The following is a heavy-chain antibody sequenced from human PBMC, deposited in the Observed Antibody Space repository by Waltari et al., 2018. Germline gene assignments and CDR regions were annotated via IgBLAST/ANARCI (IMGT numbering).Heavy chain of an antibody. CDR3: ARREHFGDSLDY. Sequence: QVQRVQSGAAVKKPGAPVRVPCKASVYTFRGYYIHWVRQAPGQGLEWMGRINPNTGDTKFAQNFRVRVTMTRDTSISTAYMELSGLRSDDTAMYFCARREHFGDSLDYWGQGTLVAVSS. J-gene: IGHJ4*02. D-gene: IGHD3-16*01. CDR2: INPNTGDT. V-gene: IGHV1-2*06. CDR1: VYTFRGYY.